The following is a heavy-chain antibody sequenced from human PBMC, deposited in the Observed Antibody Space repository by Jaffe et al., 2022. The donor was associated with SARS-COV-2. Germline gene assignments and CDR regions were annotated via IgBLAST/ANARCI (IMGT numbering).Heavy chain of an antibody. CDR2: IYHSGST. CDR3: ARIPTGVNARDGYNLSFDY. CDR1: GGSISSSNW. D-gene: IGHD5-12*01. J-gene: IGHJ4*02. Sequence: QVQLQESGPGLVKPSGTLSLTCAVSGGSISSSNWWSWVRQPPGKGLEWIGEIYHSGSTNYNPSLKSRVTISVDKSKNQFSLKLSSVTAADTAVYYCARIPTGVNARDGYNLSFDYWGQGTLVTVSS. V-gene: IGHV4-4*02.